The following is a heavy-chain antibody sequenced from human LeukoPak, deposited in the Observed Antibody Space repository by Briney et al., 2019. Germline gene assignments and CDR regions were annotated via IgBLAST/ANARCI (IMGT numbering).Heavy chain of an antibody. D-gene: IGHD5-12*01. CDR2: ISDDSSFT. Sequence: GGSLRLSCAASGLVFGKYAMAWVRQAPGKGLECVSIISDDSSFTYYLDSVKGRSTIFRDNSKNTLYLHMNSLKAEDTAVYYCAKGRCSGPGCDSFDYWGQGALVTVSS. CDR1: GLVFGKYA. V-gene: IGHV3-23*01. J-gene: IGHJ4*02. CDR3: AKGRCSGPGCDSFDY.